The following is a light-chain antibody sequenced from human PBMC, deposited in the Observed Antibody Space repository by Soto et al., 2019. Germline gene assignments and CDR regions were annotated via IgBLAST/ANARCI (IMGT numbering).Light chain of an antibody. V-gene: IGKV3-11*01. Sequence: EVVLTQSPATLSSSPVERATLSFRSIQIVSFYFSLYQQKPGQAPRLLIYDSSYTAPGIPARSSGSGSGTHLTLTISSLQPEHFAVYYCQQRSNWPYTFGQGTKVDIK. CDR1: QIVSFY. CDR3: QQRSNWPYT. J-gene: IGKJ2*01. CDR2: DSS.